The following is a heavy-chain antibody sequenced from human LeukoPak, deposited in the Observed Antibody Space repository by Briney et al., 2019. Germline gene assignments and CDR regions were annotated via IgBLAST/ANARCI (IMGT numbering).Heavy chain of an antibody. Sequence: GASVKVSCKASGYTFTGYYMHWVRQAPGQGLEWMGWINPNSGGTNYAQKFQGRVTMTRDTSISTAYMELSRLRSDDTAVYYCARGRARGGGHYYYHGMDVWGQGTTVTGSS. D-gene: IGHD3-10*01. CDR3: ARGRARGGGHYYYHGMDV. V-gene: IGHV1-2*02. CDR1: GYTFTGYY. J-gene: IGHJ6*02. CDR2: INPNSGGT.